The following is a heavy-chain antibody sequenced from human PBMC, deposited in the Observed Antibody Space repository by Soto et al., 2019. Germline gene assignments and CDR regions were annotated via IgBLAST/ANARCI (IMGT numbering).Heavy chain of an antibody. Sequence: GESLRLSCAASGFTFSTYPMNWVRQAPGKGLEWVSGISGSGISTYYADSVKGRFTISRDNSKNTVFLQMNSLRAEDTAVYYCAKPPVITASYYYYDMDVWGQGTTVTVSS. V-gene: IGHV3-23*01. CDR2: ISGSGIST. CDR1: GFTFSTYP. J-gene: IGHJ6*02. D-gene: IGHD4-4*01. CDR3: AKPPVITASYYYYDMDV.